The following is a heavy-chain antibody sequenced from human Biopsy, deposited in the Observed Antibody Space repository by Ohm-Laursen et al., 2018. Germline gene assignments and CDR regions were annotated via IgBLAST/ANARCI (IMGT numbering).Heavy chain of an antibody. V-gene: IGHV4-61*01. J-gene: IGHJ4*02. CDR1: GDSASSGSFY. D-gene: IGHD6-19*01. Sequence: PSDTLSLTCTVSGDSASSGSFYWTWIRQPPGQGLEYIGYIYDRGSTANYNPSLESRVTMSVDMPKNQFSLKLSSVTAADTAVYYCARGRRTSGWPYFDNWGQGALVIVSP. CDR2: IYDRGSTA. CDR3: ARGRRTSGWPYFDN.